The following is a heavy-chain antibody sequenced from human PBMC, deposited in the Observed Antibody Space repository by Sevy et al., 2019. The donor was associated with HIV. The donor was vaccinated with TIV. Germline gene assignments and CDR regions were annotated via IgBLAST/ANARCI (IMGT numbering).Heavy chain of an antibody. Sequence: ASVKVSCKASGYTFTGYYMHWVRQAPGQGLEWMGWINPDSGGPNYAPKFQGRVTLTRDTSISTAYMELSRLKSDHTAVYYCVRDDRDGYFDYWGQGTLVTVSS. CDR3: VRDDRDGYFDY. V-gene: IGHV1-2*02. CDR1: GYTFTGYY. J-gene: IGHJ4*02. CDR2: INPDSGGP.